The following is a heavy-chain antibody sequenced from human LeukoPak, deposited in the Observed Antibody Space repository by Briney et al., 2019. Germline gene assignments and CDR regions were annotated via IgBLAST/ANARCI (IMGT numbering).Heavy chain of an antibody. CDR2: IDWDDDK. J-gene: IGHJ3*02. CDR1: GFSLGASGMW. V-gene: IGHV2-70*11. CDR3: ARGRHARDI. Sequence: SGPALVEPTQTLTLTCTFSGFSLGASGMWVSWIRQPPVKALEWLARIDWDDDKYYTTSLKTRLTISKDTSKNQVVLTMTNMDPVDTATYYCARGRHARDIWGQGTMVTVSS.